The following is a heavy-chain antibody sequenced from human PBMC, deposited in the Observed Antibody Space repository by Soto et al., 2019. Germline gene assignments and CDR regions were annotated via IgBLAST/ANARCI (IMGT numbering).Heavy chain of an antibody. D-gene: IGHD2-15*01. CDR2: IIPIFGTA. CDR1: GGTFSSYA. J-gene: IGHJ4*02. Sequence: SVKVSCKASGGTFSSYAISWVRQAPGQGPEWMGGIIPIFGTANYAQKFQGRVTITADESTSTAYMELSSLRSEDTAVYYCARDSCSGGSCYNFDYWGQGTLVTVSS. CDR3: ARDSCSGGSCYNFDY. V-gene: IGHV1-69*13.